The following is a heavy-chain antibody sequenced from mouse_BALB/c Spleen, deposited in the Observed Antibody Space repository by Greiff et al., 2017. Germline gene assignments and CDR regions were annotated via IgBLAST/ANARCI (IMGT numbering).Heavy chain of an antibody. J-gene: IGHJ3*01. Sequence: EVNVVESGGGLVKPGGSLKLSCAASGFTFSSYAMSWVRQTPEKRLEWVASISSGGSTYYPASVKGRFTISRDNARNILYLQMSSLRSEDTAMYYCARGGFAYWGQGTLVTVSA. CDR2: ISSGGST. CDR3: ARGGFAY. CDR1: GFTFSSYA. V-gene: IGHV5-6-5*01.